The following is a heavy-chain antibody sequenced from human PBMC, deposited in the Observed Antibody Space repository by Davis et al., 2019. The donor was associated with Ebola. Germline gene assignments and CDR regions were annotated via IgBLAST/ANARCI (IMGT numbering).Heavy chain of an antibody. Sequence: MPGGSLRLSCTVSGGSMTNYYWSWLRQPPGKGLEWNGYIYYTGSTNYNRSLKRRVTIAVDTSKNQLSLKLRYVTAADTAVYYCTRDAVVSRGELDFWGQGTLVTVSS. D-gene: IGHD3-10*01. CDR2: IYYTGST. J-gene: IGHJ4*02. CDR3: TRDAVVSRGELDF. CDR1: GGSMTNYY. V-gene: IGHV4-59*01.